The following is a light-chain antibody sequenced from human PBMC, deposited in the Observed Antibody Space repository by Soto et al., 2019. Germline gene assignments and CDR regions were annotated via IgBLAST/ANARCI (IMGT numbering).Light chain of an antibody. J-gene: IGLJ2*01. Sequence: QLVLTQPPSASGTPGQRVTISCSGSSSNIGSDTVKWYQHLPGTAPKLLIYSNNQRPSGVPDRFSGSKSGTSASLAISGLQSEDEADYYCAAWDDSLNGPVFGGGTKPTVL. V-gene: IGLV1-44*01. CDR1: SSNIGSDT. CDR3: AAWDDSLNGPV. CDR2: SNN.